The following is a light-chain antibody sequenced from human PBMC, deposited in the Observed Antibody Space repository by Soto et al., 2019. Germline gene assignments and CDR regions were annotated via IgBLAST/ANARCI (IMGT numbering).Light chain of an antibody. V-gene: IGLV2-14*03. CDR2: DVS. CDR1: SSDVGGYNY. CDR3: SSYTSSKTLL. Sequence: QSALTQPASVSGSPGQSITISCTGTSSDVGGYNYVAWYQHHPGKAPKLKIYDVSNRPSGVSNRFSASKSGNTASLTISGLRAEDEADYYCSSYTSSKTLLFGGGTKVTVL. J-gene: IGLJ2*01.